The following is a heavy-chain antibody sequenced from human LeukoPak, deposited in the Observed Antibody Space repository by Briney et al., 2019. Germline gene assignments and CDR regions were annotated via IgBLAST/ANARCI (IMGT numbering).Heavy chain of an antibody. J-gene: IGHJ4*02. V-gene: IGHV3-23*01. D-gene: IGHD3-10*01. CDR3: AKFSRSSSGTRRYFDH. CDR2: ISGSGGST. Sequence: GGSLRLSCAASGFTFSSYAMSWVRQAPGKGLEWVSAISGSGGSTYYADSVKGRFTISRDNSKNTLYLQMNSLRAEDTAVYYCAKFSRSSSGTRRYFDHWGQGTLVTVSS. CDR1: GFTFSSYA.